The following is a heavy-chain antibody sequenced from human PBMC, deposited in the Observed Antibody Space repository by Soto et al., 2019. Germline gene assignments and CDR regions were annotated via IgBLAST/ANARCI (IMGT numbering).Heavy chain of an antibody. Sequence: GGSLRLSCVASGFTFSPYGMHWVRQAPGRGLEWVAFITYEGTNKLYPDSVKGRFTISRDNSKNTVFLQMNSLGDEDTAVYYCAKDSGSDTNHHYYGLDVRGQGTTVTVSS. CDR2: ITYEGTNK. CDR3: AKDSGSDTNHHYYGLDV. D-gene: IGHD3-10*01. V-gene: IGHV3-30*18. J-gene: IGHJ6*02. CDR1: GFTFSPYG.